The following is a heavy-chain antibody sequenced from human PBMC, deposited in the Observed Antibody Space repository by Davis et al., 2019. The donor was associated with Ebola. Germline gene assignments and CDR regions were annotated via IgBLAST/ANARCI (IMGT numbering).Heavy chain of an antibody. D-gene: IGHD1-14*01. CDR1: GGSFSGYY. V-gene: IGHV4-34*01. CDR2: INHSGST. Sequence: PSETLSLTCAVYGGSFSGYYWSWIRQPPGKGLEWIGEINHSGSTNYNPSLKSRVTISVDTSKNQFSLKLSSVTAADTAVYYCARGGIKIRYYYMDVWGKGTTVTVSS. CDR3: ARGGIKIRYYYMDV. J-gene: IGHJ6*03.